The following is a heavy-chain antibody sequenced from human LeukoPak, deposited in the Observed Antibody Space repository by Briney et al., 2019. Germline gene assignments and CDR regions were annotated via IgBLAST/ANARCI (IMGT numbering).Heavy chain of an antibody. D-gene: IGHD6-13*01. CDR2: IWSDGSNK. CDR1: GFIFSSYA. Sequence: GGSLRLSCAASGFIFSSYAMHWVRQAPGTGLEWVAVIWSDGSNKYYADSVKGRFTISRDNSMHTLYLQMNSLRAEDTAVYYCARGFAATGTPTCFDPWGQGTPVTVSS. J-gene: IGHJ5*02. CDR3: ARGFAATGTPTCFDP. V-gene: IGHV3-33*01.